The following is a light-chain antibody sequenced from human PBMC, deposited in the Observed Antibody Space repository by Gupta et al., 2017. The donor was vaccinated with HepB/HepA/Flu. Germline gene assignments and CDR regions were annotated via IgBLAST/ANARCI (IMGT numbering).Light chain of an antibody. Sequence: STLPQPASVSRSPGQSITISCTGTSSDVGSYNLVSWYPQHPGKAPKLMIYEVSTRPSGVSNRFSGSKSGNTASLTISGLQAEDEADYYCCSYAGISTYVVFGGGTKLTVL. CDR1: SSDVGSYNL. CDR3: CSYAGISTYVV. J-gene: IGLJ2*01. CDR2: EVS. V-gene: IGLV2-23*02.